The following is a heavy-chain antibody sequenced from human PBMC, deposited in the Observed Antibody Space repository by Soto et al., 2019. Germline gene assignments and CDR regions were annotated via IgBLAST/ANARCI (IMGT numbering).Heavy chain of an antibody. CDR1: GYTFTDYD. CDR2: MNPNSGRT. Sequence: QVQLVQSGAEVRKPGASVKVSCKASGYTFTDYDINWVRQAPGQGLEWVGRMNPNSGRTDYAQKLQCRVTMTRDTSISTAYMELSSLGLDDTAVYFCSTWCRNGWETGFFWGQGTLVTVSS. V-gene: IGHV1-8*01. CDR3: STWCRNGWETGFF. D-gene: IGHD3-9*01. J-gene: IGHJ4*02.